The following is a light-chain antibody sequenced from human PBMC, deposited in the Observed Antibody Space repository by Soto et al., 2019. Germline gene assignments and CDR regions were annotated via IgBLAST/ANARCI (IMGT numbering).Light chain of an antibody. CDR2: EGS. CDR3: CSHARSSTYV. Sequence: QSALTQPASMSGSPGQSITISCTGTSSHVGSYDLVSWYQHHPGKAPKLMIYEGSKRPSGVSNRFSGSKSGNTASLTISGLQAEDEADYYCCSHARSSTYVFGTGTKLTVL. J-gene: IGLJ1*01. V-gene: IGLV2-23*01. CDR1: SSHVGSYDL.